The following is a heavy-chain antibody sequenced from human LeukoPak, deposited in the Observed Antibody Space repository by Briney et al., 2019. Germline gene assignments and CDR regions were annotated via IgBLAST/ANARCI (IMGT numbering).Heavy chain of an antibody. CDR2: IYYSGST. V-gene: IGHV4-39*01. CDR1: GGSISSSSYY. CDR3: ARSVLYSSSSGAAFDI. D-gene: IGHD6-6*01. Sequence: SETLSLTCTVSGGSISSSSYYWGWIRQPPGKGLEWIGSIYYSGSTYYNPSLKSRVTISVDTSKNQFSLKLSSVTAADTAVYYCARSVLYSSSSGAAFDIWGQGTMVTVSS. J-gene: IGHJ3*02.